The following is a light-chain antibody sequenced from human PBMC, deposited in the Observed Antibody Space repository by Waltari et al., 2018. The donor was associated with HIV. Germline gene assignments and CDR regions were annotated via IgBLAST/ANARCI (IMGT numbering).Light chain of an antibody. J-gene: IGLJ3*02. CDR1: SGNLASDY. CDR2: EDK. Sequence: FMLTQPHSVSESPGKTVTISCTRSSGNLASDYVQWYQQRPGSSPTTVIYEDKHRPSGVPDRFSGSIDSSSNSASLTISGLKTKDEADYYCQSFDSTNQVFGGGTKLTVL. CDR3: QSFDSTNQV. V-gene: IGLV6-57*01.